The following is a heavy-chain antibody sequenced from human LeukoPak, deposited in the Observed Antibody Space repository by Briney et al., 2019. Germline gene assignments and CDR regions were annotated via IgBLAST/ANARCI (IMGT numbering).Heavy chain of an antibody. CDR2: INPSGGST. CDR1: GYTFTTYY. D-gene: IGHD6-13*01. V-gene: IGHV1-46*01. J-gene: IGHJ6*03. Sequence: ASVKVSCKASGYTFTTYYMHWVRQAPGQGLQWMGIINPSGGSTSYAQKFQGRVSMTRDTSTSTVYMELSSLRSDDTAVYYCARDARVGYSSSWYYYMDVWGKGTTVTVSS. CDR3: ARDARVGYSSSWYYYMDV.